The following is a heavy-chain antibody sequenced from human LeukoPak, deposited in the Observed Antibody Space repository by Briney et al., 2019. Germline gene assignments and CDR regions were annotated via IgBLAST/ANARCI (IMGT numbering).Heavy chain of an antibody. Sequence: GESLKISCKGSGYSFTSYWIGWVRQMPGKGLEWMGIIYPGDSDTRYSPSFQGQVTISADKSISTAYLQWSSLKASDTAMYYCARDLDSSGWDDAFDIWGQGTMVTVSS. CDR1: GYSFTSYW. J-gene: IGHJ3*02. V-gene: IGHV5-51*01. D-gene: IGHD6-19*01. CDR3: ARDLDSSGWDDAFDI. CDR2: IYPGDSDT.